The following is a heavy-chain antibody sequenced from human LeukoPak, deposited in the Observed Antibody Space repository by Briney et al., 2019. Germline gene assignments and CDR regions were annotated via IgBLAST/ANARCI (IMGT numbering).Heavy chain of an antibody. D-gene: IGHD5-12*01. Sequence: ASVKVSCKASGGTFSSYGISWVRQAPGQGLEWMGWISAYNGNTNYAQKFQGRVTMTTDTSTSTAYMELRSLRSDDTAVYYCAGSGDIVATKSFDYWGQGTLVTVSS. J-gene: IGHJ4*02. CDR1: GGTFSSYG. CDR3: AGSGDIVATKSFDY. V-gene: IGHV1-18*01. CDR2: ISAYNGNT.